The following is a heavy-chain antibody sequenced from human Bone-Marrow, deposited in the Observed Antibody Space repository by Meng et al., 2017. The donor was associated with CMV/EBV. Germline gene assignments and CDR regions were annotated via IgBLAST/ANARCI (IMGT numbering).Heavy chain of an antibody. CDR3: ARAPYCGGDCYWDGWYSDL. CDR1: GGSISSYY. CDR2: IYYSGST. Sequence: SETLSLTCTVSGGSISSYYWSWIRQPPGKGLEWIGYIYYSGSTNYNPSLKSRVTISVDTSKNQFSLKLSSVTAADTAVYYCARAPYCGGDCYWDGWYSDLWGRGTLVTVSS. J-gene: IGHJ2*01. V-gene: IGHV4-59*01. D-gene: IGHD2-21*01.